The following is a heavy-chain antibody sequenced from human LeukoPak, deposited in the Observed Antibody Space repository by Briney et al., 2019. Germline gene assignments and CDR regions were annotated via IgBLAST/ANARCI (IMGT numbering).Heavy chain of an antibody. D-gene: IGHD5-18*01. CDR1: GFTFDDYA. CDR2: ISWNSGSI. Sequence: PGGSLRLSCAASGFTFDDYAMPWVRQAPGKGLEWVSGISWNSGSIGYADSVKGRFTISRDNAKNSLYLQMNSLRAEDTALYYCASGYSYGSADYWGQGTLVTVSS. V-gene: IGHV3-9*01. J-gene: IGHJ4*02. CDR3: ASGYSYGSADY.